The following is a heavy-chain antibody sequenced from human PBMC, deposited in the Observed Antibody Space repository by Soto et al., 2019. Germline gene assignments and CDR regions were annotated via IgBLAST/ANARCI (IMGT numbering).Heavy chain of an antibody. D-gene: IGHD6-19*01. CDR2: VPNDGRNT. CDR3: AKGGRQWLVTSDFNY. CDR1: GFTCNYYW. V-gene: IGHV3-30*18. J-gene: IGHJ4*02. Sequence: GGSLRLSCVAAGFTCNYYWMHWVRQAPGKGLKWVALVPNDGRNTHYADSVKGRFTISRDSSKNTVSLEMTSLRAEDTAVYYCAKGGRQWLVTSDFNYWGQGALVTVSS.